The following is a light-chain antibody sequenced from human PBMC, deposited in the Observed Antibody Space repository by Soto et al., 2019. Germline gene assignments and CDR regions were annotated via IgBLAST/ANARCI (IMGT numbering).Light chain of an antibody. CDR3: QQYGSSGT. CDR1: QSVSSN. CDR2: GAS. J-gene: IGKJ1*01. Sequence: EIVMTQSPATLSVPPGERTTLSCRASQSVSSNLAWYQQKPGQAPSLLIYGASNRATGIPDRFSGSGSGTDFTLTISRLEPEDFAVYYCQQYGSSGTFGQGTKVDIK. V-gene: IGKV3-20*01.